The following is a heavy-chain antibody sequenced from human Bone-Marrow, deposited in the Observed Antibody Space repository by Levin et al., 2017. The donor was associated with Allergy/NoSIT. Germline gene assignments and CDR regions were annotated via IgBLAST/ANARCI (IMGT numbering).Heavy chain of an antibody. D-gene: IGHD3-9*01. CDR3: ARDGSELRYFDWEGRYYFDY. Sequence: RTGGSLRLSCAASGFTFSSYSMNWVRQAPGKGLEWVSSISSSSSYIYYADSVKGRFTISRDNAKNSLYLQMNSLRAEDTAVYYCARDGSELRYFDWEGRYYFDYWGQGTLVTVSS. J-gene: IGHJ4*02. CDR2: ISSSSSYI. CDR1: GFTFSSYS. V-gene: IGHV3-21*01.